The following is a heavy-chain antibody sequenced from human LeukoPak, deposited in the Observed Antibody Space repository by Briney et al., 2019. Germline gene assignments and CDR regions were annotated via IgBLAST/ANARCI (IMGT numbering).Heavy chain of an antibody. J-gene: IGHJ4*02. CDR3: ARTSGYSPTSSDY. D-gene: IGHD5-12*01. V-gene: IGHV1-2*02. CDR1: GYTFTAYY. CDR2: INPNSGGT. Sequence: VASVKVSCKASGYTFTAYYMHWVRQAPGQGLEWVGWINPNSGGTNDAQKFQGRVTMTRDTSISTAYMELSRLRSDDTAVYYCARTSGYSPTSSDYWGQGTLVTVSS.